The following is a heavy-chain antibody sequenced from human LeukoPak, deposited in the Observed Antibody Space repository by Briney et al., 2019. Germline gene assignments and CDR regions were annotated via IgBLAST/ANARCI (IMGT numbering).Heavy chain of an antibody. CDR3: ARVKKSYYDSSGYRLRYYYYYMDV. Sequence: GGSLRLSCAASGFTFDDYGMSWVRQAPGKGLEWVSGINWNGGSTGYADSVKGRFTISRDNAKNSLYLQMNSLRAEDTALYHCARVKKSYYDSSGYRLRYYYYYMDVWGKGTTVTISS. CDR1: GFTFDDYG. CDR2: INWNGGST. D-gene: IGHD3-22*01. J-gene: IGHJ6*03. V-gene: IGHV3-20*01.